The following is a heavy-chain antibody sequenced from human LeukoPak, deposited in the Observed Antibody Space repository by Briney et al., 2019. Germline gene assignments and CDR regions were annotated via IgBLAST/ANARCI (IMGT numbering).Heavy chain of an antibody. CDR1: GGTFSSYA. CDR3: ARSGGSYEGFDY. V-gene: IGHV1-69*13. D-gene: IGHD1-26*01. Sequence: SVKVSCKASGGTFSSYAISWVRQAPGQGLEWMGGIIPIFGTANYAQKFQGRVTITADESTSTAYMELSSLRSEDTAVYYCARSGGSYEGFDYWGQGTLVTVSS. CDR2: IIPIFGTA. J-gene: IGHJ4*02.